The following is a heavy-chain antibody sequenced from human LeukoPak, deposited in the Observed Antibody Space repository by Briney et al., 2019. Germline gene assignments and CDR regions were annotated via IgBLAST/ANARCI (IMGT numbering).Heavy chain of an antibody. D-gene: IGHD3-10*01. CDR1: GFTFSSYA. CDR3: AKSSSGSYLSPKSNYYYYMDV. V-gene: IGHV3-23*01. J-gene: IGHJ6*03. Sequence: GGSLRLSCAASGFTFSSYAMSWARQAPGKGLEWVSAISGSGGSTYYADSVKGRFTISRDNSKNTLCLQMNSLRAEDTAVYYCAKSSSGSYLSPKSNYYYYMDVWGKGTTVTVSS. CDR2: ISGSGGST.